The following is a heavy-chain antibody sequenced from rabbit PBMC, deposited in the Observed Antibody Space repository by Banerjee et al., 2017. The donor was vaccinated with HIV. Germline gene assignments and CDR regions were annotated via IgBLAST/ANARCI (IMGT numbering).Heavy chain of an antibody. CDR1: GFTISSSYW. J-gene: IGHJ4*01. CDR3: ARRSAYTFKL. CDR2: INGGDGRT. Sequence: QEQLEESGGDLVKPEGSLTLTYTASGFTISSSYWICWVRQAPGKGLEWIGCINGGDGRTYYASWVNGRFTISKTSSTTVTLQMTSLTAADTATYFCARRSAYTFKLWGPGTLVTVS. V-gene: IGHV1S45*01. D-gene: IGHD1-1*01.